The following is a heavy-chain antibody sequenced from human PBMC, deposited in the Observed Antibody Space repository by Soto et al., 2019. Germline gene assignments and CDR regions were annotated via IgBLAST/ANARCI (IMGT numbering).Heavy chain of an antibody. J-gene: IGHJ6*03. Sequence: VSVKVSCKASGYTFTSYYMHWVRQAPGQGLEWMGIINPSGGSTSYAQKFQGRVTMTRDTSTSTVYMELSSLRSEDTAVYYCARDGVPAANSKNRYYYYYYYMDVWGKGTTVTVSS. CDR3: ARDGVPAANSKNRYYYYYYYMDV. CDR1: GYTFTSYY. D-gene: IGHD2-2*01. V-gene: IGHV1-46*03. CDR2: INPSGGST.